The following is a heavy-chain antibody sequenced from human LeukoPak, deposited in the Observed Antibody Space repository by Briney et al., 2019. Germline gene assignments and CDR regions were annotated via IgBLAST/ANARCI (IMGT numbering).Heavy chain of an antibody. CDR2: LNWNGDNK. V-gene: IGHV3-20*04. J-gene: IGHJ4*02. CDR3: AREEGPYFDC. CDR1: GFTFHDHG. Sequence: GGSLGLSCAASGFTFHDHGMSWVRQVPGKGLEGVSALNWNGDNKGYADSVKGRFTISRDNAKKSLYLQMNSLTAEDTAYYYCAREEGPYFDCWGQGTLVTVSS.